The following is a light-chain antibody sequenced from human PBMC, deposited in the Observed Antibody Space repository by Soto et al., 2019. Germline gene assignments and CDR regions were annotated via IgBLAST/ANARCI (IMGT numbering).Light chain of an antibody. CDR3: QQYGTSPRT. CDR2: AAS. V-gene: IGKV3-20*01. CDR1: QSVRNNY. Sequence: EIVLTQSPGTLSLSPGERATLSCRASQSVRNNYLAWYQQRPGQAPRLLIYAASSRATGIPDRFSGSGSGTDFTLTISRLEPEDFAVYYCQQYGTSPRTFGHGTKVDIK. J-gene: IGKJ1*01.